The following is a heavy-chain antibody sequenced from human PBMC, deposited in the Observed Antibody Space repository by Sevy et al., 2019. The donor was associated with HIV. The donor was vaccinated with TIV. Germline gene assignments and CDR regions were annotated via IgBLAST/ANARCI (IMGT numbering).Heavy chain of an antibody. CDR3: ARGGGNSEWGYYFDF. V-gene: IGHV4-39*01. CDR1: GGSISSGTYY. CDR2: IYYGGTS. Sequence: SETLSLTCTVSGGSISSGTYYWGWIRQPPGKGLEWIGNIYYGGTSYYNPSLKSRVTISVDTSKNQFSLNLRSVTAADTAVFYCARGGGNSEWGYYFDFWGHGTLVTVSS. D-gene: IGHD2-21*02. J-gene: IGHJ4*01.